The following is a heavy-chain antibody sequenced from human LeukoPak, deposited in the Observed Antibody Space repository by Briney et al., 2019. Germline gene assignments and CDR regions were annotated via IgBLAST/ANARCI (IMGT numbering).Heavy chain of an antibody. CDR1: GFTFSSYS. J-gene: IGHJ4*02. D-gene: IGHD3-10*01. CDR3: ARGFGEPAALTDY. V-gene: IGHV3-48*04. Sequence: GGSLRLSCAASGFTFSSYSMNWVRQAPGKGLEWVSYISSSSSTIYYADSVKGRFTISRDNAKNSLYLQMNSLRVEDTAVFYCARGFGEPAALTDYWGQGTLVTVSS. CDR2: ISSSSSTI.